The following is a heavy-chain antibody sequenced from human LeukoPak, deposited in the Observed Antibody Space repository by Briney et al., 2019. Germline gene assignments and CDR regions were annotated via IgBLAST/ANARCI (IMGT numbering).Heavy chain of an antibody. Sequence: SGPTLVNPTQTLTLTCTFSGFSLSTSGMCVSWIRQPPGKALEWLARTDWDDDKYYSTSLKTRLTISKDTSKNQVVLTMTNMDPVDTATYYCARTHPRTYYDSSGYGGWFDPWGQGTLVTVSS. V-gene: IGHV2-70*11. CDR1: GFSLSTSGMC. CDR2: TDWDDDK. D-gene: IGHD3-22*01. CDR3: ARTHPRTYYDSSGYGGWFDP. J-gene: IGHJ5*02.